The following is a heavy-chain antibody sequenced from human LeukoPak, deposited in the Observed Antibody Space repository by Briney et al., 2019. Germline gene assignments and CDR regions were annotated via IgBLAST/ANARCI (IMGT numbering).Heavy chain of an antibody. CDR2: IDYSGST. CDR1: NGSISTYY. Sequence: SETLSLTCIVSNGSISTYYWSWIRQPPGKGLEWIGYIDYSGSTNYNPSLKSRAAMSLDTSKNHFSLRLSSVTAADSAVYYCARVSRRHTLDYWGQGTLVTVSS. J-gene: IGHJ4*02. V-gene: IGHV4-59*01. CDR3: ARVSRRHTLDY.